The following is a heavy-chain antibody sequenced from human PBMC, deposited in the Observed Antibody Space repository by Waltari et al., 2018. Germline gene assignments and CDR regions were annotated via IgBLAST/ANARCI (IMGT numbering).Heavy chain of an antibody. D-gene: IGHD3-22*01. Sequence: EVQLVETGGGLIQPGGSLRLSCSVSGFSVSRNHVTWVRQVPGKGLEWVSVIYNDGRTYVADSVKGRFTISRDSSKNTVLLQMNMLRVDDTAVYYCAAYGGYSYWGQGTLVTVSS. CDR1: GFSVSRNH. V-gene: IGHV3-53*02. CDR2: IYNDGRT. J-gene: IGHJ4*02. CDR3: AAYGGYSY.